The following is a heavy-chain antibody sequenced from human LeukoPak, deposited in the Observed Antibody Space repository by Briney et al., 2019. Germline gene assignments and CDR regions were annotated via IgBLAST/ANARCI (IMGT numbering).Heavy chain of an antibody. CDR3: AKSASMVRGSNIDY. CDR2: ISGSGGST. J-gene: IGHJ4*02. Sequence: GGSLRLSCAASGFTFSSYAMSWVRQAPGKGLEWVSAISGSGGSTYYADSVKGRFIISRDNSKNTLYLQMNSLRAEDTAVYYCAKSASMVRGSNIDYWGQGTLVAVSS. D-gene: IGHD3-10*01. V-gene: IGHV3-23*01. CDR1: GFTFSSYA.